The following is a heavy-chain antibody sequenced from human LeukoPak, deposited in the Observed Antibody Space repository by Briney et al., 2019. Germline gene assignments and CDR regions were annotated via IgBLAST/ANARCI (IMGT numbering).Heavy chain of an antibody. J-gene: IGHJ4*02. CDR2: ISSSSSYI. CDR3: ARDLFSENYYDSSGLDY. D-gene: IGHD3-22*01. CDR1: GFTFSSYS. V-gene: IGHV3-21*01. Sequence: GGSLRLSCAASGFTFSSYSMNWVRQAPGKGLEWVSSISSSSSYIYYADSVKGRFTISRDNAKNSPYLQMNSLRAEDTAVYYCARDLFSENYYDSSGLDYWGQGTLVTDSS.